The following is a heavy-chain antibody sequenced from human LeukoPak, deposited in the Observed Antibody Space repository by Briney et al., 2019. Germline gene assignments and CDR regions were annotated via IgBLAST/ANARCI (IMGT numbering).Heavy chain of an antibody. V-gene: IGHV1-69*05. D-gene: IGHD3-3*01. Sequence: ASVKLRCKASGGTFSSYAISWVRQAPGQGLEWMGGIIPIFGTANYAQKFQGRVTITTDESTSTAYMELSSLRSEDTAVYYCANSSAREWLLSNPFDYWGQGTLVTVSS. CDR2: IIPIFGTA. J-gene: IGHJ4*02. CDR3: ANSSAREWLLSNPFDY. CDR1: GGTFSSYA.